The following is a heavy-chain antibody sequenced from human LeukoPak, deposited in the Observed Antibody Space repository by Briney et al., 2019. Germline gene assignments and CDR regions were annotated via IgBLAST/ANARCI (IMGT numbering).Heavy chain of an antibody. V-gene: IGHV3-23*01. CDR3: ARLPHPRGYSYGFVDY. Sequence: PGGSLRLSCAASGFTFSSYAMSWVRQVPGKGLEWVSVISGSGGTTNYADSVKGRFTISRDNSKNTLCLQMNSLRAEDTAVYYCARLPHPRGYSYGFVDYWGQGTLVTVSS. CDR1: GFTFSSYA. CDR2: ISGSGGTT. J-gene: IGHJ4*02. D-gene: IGHD5-18*01.